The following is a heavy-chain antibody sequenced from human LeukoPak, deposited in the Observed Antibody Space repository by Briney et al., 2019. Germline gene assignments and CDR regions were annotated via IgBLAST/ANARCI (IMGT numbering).Heavy chain of an antibody. D-gene: IGHD3-22*01. CDR1: GFTFSSYS. J-gene: IGHJ3*02. CDR2: ITWDGGYT. V-gene: IGHV3-43*01. CDR3: AKDLNYYDSSGAFDM. Sequence: GGSLRLSCAASGFTFSSYSMNWVRHAPGKGLEWVSLITWDGGYTSYADSVKGRFTISRDNSENSLYLHMKILRAEDTALYYCAKDLNYYDSSGAFDMWGQGTMVTVSS.